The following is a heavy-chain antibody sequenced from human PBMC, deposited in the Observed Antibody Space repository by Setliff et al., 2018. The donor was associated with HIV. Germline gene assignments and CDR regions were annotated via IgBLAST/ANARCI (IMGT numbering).Heavy chain of an antibody. D-gene: IGHD3-10*01. J-gene: IGHJ4*02. CDR1: SYSITNGNY. CDR2: IYSTGHT. V-gene: IGHV4-38-2*02. Sequence: SETLSLTCLVFSYSITNGNYWAWIRQSPGKGLEWIGSIYSTGHTYYNPSHKSRLTMSVDTAKNRFSLKLISVTAADTAVYYCARDRALRFSKSPSFNYFDVWGQGALVT. CDR3: ARDRALRFSKSPSFNYFDV.